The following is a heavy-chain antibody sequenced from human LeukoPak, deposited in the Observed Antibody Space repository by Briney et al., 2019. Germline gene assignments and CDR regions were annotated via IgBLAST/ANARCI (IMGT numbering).Heavy chain of an antibody. CDR1: GGSFSGYY. D-gene: IGHD3-10*01. V-gene: IGHV4-34*01. CDR2: INHSGST. CDR3: ARGLPGSYTVLQAFDI. Sequence: SETLSLTCTVSGGSFSGYYWSWIRQPPGKGLEWIGEINHSGSTNYNPSLKSRVTISVDTSKNQFSLKLSSVTAADTAVYYCARGLPGSYTVLQAFDIWGQGTMVTVSS. J-gene: IGHJ3*02.